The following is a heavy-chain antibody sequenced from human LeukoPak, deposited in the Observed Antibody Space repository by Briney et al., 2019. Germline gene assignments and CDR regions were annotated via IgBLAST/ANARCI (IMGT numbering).Heavy chain of an antibody. CDR3: ARDDILTGYPTPFDY. D-gene: IGHD3-9*01. J-gene: IGHJ4*02. Sequence: GGSLRLSCAASGFTFSSYEMNWVRQAPGKGLEWVSYISSSGSTIYYADSVKGRFTISRDNAKNSLYLQMNSLRAEDTAVYYCARDDILTGYPTPFDYWGQGTLVTVSS. CDR1: GFTFSSYE. V-gene: IGHV3-48*03. CDR2: ISSSGSTI.